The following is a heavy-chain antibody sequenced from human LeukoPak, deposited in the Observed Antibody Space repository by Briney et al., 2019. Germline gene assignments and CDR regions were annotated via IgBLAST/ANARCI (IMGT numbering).Heavy chain of an antibody. CDR2: IYHSGST. J-gene: IGHJ3*02. Sequence: SETLSLTCAVSGYSISSGYYWGWIRQPPGKGLEWIGSIYHSGSTYYNPSLKSRVTISVDTSKNQFSLKLSSVTAAVTAVYYCAREPLYSGYVRVGAFDIWGQGTMVTVSS. D-gene: IGHD5-12*01. V-gene: IGHV4-38-2*02. CDR1: GYSISSGYY. CDR3: AREPLYSGYVRVGAFDI.